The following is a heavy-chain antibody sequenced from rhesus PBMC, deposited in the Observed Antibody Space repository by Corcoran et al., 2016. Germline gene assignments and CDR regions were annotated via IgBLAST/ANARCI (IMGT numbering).Heavy chain of an antibody. V-gene: IGHV4S9*01. D-gene: IGHD3-34*01. J-gene: IGHJ5-1*01. CDR3: ASPFERGRFAV. CDR2: VYANSVT. Sequence: QVRLQESGPGLVKSSETLSLTCAVSGGSMSESSFWNWIRQPPGKGLEWIGDVYANSVTSYNPSLKSRVTISKDTSNNQFFLKITSVTAADTAVYYCASPFERGRFAVWGAGVLVTVSS. CDR1: GGSMSESSF.